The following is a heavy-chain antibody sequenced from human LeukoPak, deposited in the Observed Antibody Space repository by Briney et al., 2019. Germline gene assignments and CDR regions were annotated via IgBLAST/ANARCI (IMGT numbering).Heavy chain of an antibody. CDR1: GFTFSNAW. V-gene: IGHV3-15*01. D-gene: IGHD3-10*01. CDR2: LKSKTDGGTT. J-gene: IGHJ4*02. Sequence: PGGSLRLSCTVSGFTFSNAWMSWVRQAPGKGLEWLGRLKSKTDGGTTDYAAPVEGRFTISRDDSKNTLYLQMNSLKTEDTAVYYCTTLLWFGEFSNPFDYWGQGTLVTASS. CDR3: TTLLWFGEFSNPFDY.